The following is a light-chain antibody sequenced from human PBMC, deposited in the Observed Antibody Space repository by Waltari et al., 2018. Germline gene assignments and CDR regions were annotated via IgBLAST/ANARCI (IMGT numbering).Light chain of an antibody. CDR2: AAS. CDR3: QQNYNTPPT. CDR1: QGISTS. Sequence: DLQMTQSPSSLSASVADRVTVPCRASQGISTSLNWYQQKPGKAPTLLIYAASRLQSGVPSRFSGSGSGTDFTLTISSLQPEDFATYYCQQNYNTPPTFGQGTKVEIK. V-gene: IGKV1-39*01. J-gene: IGKJ1*01.